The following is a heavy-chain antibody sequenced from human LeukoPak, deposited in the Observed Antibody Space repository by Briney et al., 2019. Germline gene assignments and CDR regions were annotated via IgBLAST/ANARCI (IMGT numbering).Heavy chain of an antibody. D-gene: IGHD6-6*01. CDR2: IYHYSGDT. J-gene: IGHJ3*02. Sequence: ASVKVSCKASGYTFTGDYIHWVRQAPGQGLEWMGWIYHYSGDTNYGQNFQGRVSMTRETSISTDYMELSSLKSYDTAVYYCTRDRNSGSSLDIWGQGTMLTVSS. V-gene: IGHV1-2*02. CDR1: GYTFTGDY. CDR3: TRDRNSGSSLDI.